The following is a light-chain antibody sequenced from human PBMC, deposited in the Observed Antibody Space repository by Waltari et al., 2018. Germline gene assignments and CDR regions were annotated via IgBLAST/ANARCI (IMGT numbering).Light chain of an antibody. Sequence: SYVLTQPPSVSVAPGQTARITCGINNIGSRSVHWCQQRPGQAPVPVIYYDTDRPSGSPERFSGSNAGDTATLTISRVEAGDEADCYCQVWDSSRAHVVFGGGTRLTVL. CDR1: NIGSRS. V-gene: IGLV3-21*04. CDR3: QVWDSSRAHVV. CDR2: YDT. J-gene: IGLJ3*02.